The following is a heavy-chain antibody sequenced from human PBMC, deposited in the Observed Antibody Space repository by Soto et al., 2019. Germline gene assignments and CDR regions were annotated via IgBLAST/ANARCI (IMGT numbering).Heavy chain of an antibody. J-gene: IGHJ6*02. CDR1: GGTFSSYA. D-gene: IGHD6-13*01. CDR2: IIPIFGTA. V-gene: IGHV1-69*13. Sequence: SSVKVSCKASGGTFSSYAISWVRQAPGQGLEWMGGIIPIFGTANYAQKFQGRVTITADESTSTAYMELSSLRSEDTAVYYCAREGYSTQYYYGMDVWGQGTTVTVSS. CDR3: AREGYSTQYYYGMDV.